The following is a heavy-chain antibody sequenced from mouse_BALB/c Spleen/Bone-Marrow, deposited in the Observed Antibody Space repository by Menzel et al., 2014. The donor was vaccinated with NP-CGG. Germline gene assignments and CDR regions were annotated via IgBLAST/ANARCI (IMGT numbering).Heavy chain of an antibody. Sequence: VQLQQSGAELVRPGTSVKVSCKASAYAFTNYLIEWIKKRPGQGLEWIGAINPGSDSSTYNEKFRGKATLTADNSSSTAYMQLSSLTSEDSAVYYCAIHGEAMDYWGQGTSVTVSS. CDR3: AIHGEAMDY. V-gene: IGHV1-54*01. J-gene: IGHJ4*01. CDR2: INPGSDSS. CDR1: AYAFTNYL.